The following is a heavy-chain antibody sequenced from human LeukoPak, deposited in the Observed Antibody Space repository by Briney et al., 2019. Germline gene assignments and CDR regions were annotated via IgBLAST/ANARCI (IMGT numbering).Heavy chain of an antibody. J-gene: IGHJ3*02. CDR1: GLTFSSYW. D-gene: IGHD1-26*01. CDR3: ARYSGNYRAFDI. Sequence: PGGSLRLSCAASGLTFSSYWMSWVRQAPGKGLEWLANIKRDGSEKYYVDSVKGRFTISRDNPKNSLYLQMNSLRAEDTAVYYCARYSGNYRAFDIWGQGTMVTVSS. V-gene: IGHV3-7*05. CDR2: IKRDGSEK.